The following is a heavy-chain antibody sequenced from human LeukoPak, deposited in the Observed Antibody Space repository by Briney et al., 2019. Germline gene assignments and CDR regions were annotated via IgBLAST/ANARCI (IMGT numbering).Heavy chain of an antibody. CDR2: IYYSGST. Sequence: SETLSLTCTVSGGSISSGDYYWSWIRQPPGKGLEWIGYIYYSGSTYYNPSLKSRVTISVDTSKNQFSLKLSSVTAADTAVYYCARVARKLCDYAAFDIWGQGTMVTVSS. CDR3: ARVARKLCDYAAFDI. D-gene: IGHD4-17*01. V-gene: IGHV4-30-4*01. CDR1: GGSISSGDYY. J-gene: IGHJ3*02.